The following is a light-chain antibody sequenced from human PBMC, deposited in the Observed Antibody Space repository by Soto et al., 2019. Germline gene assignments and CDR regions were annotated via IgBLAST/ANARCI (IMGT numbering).Light chain of an antibody. V-gene: IGKV2-28*01. CDR3: MHPLRSPWT. J-gene: IGKJ1*01. Sequence: DIVMTQAPLSLPVTPGEPASISCRSSQSLLHSNGYNYLDWHLQKPGQSPQVLIHLGSNRASGVPHGFSRRGSGTAFTLNLSRVGAEDVGIFYCMHPLRSPWTFGQGTRVETK. CDR1: QSLLHSNGYNY. CDR2: LGS.